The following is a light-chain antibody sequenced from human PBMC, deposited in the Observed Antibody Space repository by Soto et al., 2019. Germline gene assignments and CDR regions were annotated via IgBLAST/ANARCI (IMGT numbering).Light chain of an antibody. J-gene: IGKJ1*01. CDR3: QQYADWPRT. CDR2: GAS. CDR1: ESVGNN. V-gene: IGKV3-15*01. Sequence: EIVMTQSPATLSVSPGEGATLSCRASESVGNNLAWYQQLPGQVPRLVMYGASTRATGIPARFSGRGSGTEFTLTISSLQSADVAVYYCQQYADWPRTFGQGTKVEIK.